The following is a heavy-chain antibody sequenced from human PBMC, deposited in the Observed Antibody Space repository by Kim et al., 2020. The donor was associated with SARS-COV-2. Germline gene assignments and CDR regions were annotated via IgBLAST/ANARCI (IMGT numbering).Heavy chain of an antibody. CDR2: IWYDGSNK. J-gene: IGHJ3*02. Sequence: GGSLRLSCAASGFTFSSYAMHWVRQAPGKGLEWVAVIWYDGSNKYYADSVKGRFTISRDNSKNTLYLQMNSLRAEDTAVYYCAKTKAEYSRHFDIWGQGTMVTVSS. D-gene: IGHD6-6*01. CDR1: GFTFSSYA. V-gene: IGHV3-33*06. CDR3: AKTKAEYSRHFDI.